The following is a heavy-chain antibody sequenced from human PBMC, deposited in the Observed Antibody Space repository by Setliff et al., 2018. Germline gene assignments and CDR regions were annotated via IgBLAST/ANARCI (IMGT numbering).Heavy chain of an antibody. J-gene: IGHJ4*02. Sequence: ASVKVSCKASGYTFTNYGVTWVRQAPGQGLEWMGWIGAYNGNTYNAHKFQGRVTMTSDTSTSTAYVELRSLRSDDTAVYYCARVTIAVAGYFDFWGQGTLGTVS. CDR3: ARVTIAVAGYFDF. CDR2: IGAYNGNT. V-gene: IGHV1-18*01. D-gene: IGHD6-19*01. CDR1: GYTFTNYG.